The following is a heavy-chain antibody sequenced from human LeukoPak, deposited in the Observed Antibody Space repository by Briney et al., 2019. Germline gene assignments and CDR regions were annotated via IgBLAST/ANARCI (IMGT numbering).Heavy chain of an antibody. CDR1: GFTFSNYW. V-gene: IGHV3-74*01. D-gene: IGHD3-22*01. CDR2: INNDGSST. J-gene: IGHJ4*02. Sequence: GGSLRLSCAASGFTFSNYWMHWVRQAPGKGLVWVSRINNDGSSTSYADSAKGRFTISRDNAKNTLYLQMNSLRAEDTAVYYCARDRHDTGGYKGFLWGQGTLVTVSS. CDR3: ARDRHDTGGYKGFL.